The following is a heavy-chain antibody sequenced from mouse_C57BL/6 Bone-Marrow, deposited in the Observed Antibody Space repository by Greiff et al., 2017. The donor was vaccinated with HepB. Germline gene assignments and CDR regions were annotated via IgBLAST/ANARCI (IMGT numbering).Heavy chain of an antibody. V-gene: IGHV1-55*01. Sequence: QVQLQQPGAELVKPGASVKMSCKASGYTFTSYWITWVKQRPGQGLEWIGDIYPGSGSTNYNEKFKGKATLTVDTSSSTAYMQLSSLTSEDSAVYYCARSERYYDSFDDWGQGTTLTVSS. CDR3: ARSERYYDSFDD. CDR1: GYTFTSYW. J-gene: IGHJ2*01. D-gene: IGHD2-4*01. CDR2: IYPGSGST.